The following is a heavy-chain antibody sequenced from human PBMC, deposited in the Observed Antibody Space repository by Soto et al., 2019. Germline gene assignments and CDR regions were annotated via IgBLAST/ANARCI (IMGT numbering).Heavy chain of an antibody. CDR3: ARETYGDYVGYFDP. D-gene: IGHD4-17*01. CDR2: IYSSGST. J-gene: IGHJ5*02. V-gene: IGHV4-59*12. Sequence: SETLSLTCTVSGGSISNYYWNWIRQSPGKGLEWIGYIYSSGSTHYNPSLQNRVTISIDTSKNQVSLKVNSVTAADTAVYYCARETYGDYVGYFDPWGQGIQVTVSS. CDR1: GGSISNYY.